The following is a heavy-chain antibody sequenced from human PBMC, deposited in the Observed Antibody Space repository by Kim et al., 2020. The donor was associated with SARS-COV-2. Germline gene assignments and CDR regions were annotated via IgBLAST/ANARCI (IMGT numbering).Heavy chain of an antibody. CDR3: TRQSPSGAPFGFDI. J-gene: IGHJ3*02. CDR1: GFTFSGSA. D-gene: IGHD3-10*01. CDR2: IRTKPNRYET. V-gene: IGHV3-73*01. Sequence: GGSLRLSCAASGFTFSGSAMHWVRQTSGKGLEWVGRIRTKPNRYETEYVASVKGRFTIFRDDSKNTAYLQMNSLKTEDTAVYYCTRQSPSGAPFGFDIWG.